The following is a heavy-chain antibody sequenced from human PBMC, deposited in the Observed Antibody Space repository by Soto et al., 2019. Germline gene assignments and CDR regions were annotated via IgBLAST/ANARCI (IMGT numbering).Heavy chain of an antibody. CDR1: GFTFGTID. D-gene: IGHD3-10*01. CDR3: VKNSGWFNT. Sequence: QLLQSGGGLVQPGGSLTLSCAASGFTFGTIDMSWVRQAPGEGLEWVSTIDGSGGITYYADSVKGRFTISRDNSRNTVYLQMNRLRGDDTALYYCVKNSGWFNTWGQGALVTVSS. CDR2: IDGSGGIT. J-gene: IGHJ5*02. V-gene: IGHV3-23*01.